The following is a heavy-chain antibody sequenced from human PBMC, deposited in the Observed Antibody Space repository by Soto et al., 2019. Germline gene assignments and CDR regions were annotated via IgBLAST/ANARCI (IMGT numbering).Heavy chain of an antibody. D-gene: IGHD3-9*01. CDR3: ARVDGYYDIWSGYDHHPSLGIDG. Sequence: TLSLTCTVSGGSISSCGYYWSWIRQHPGKGLEWIGYIYYSGSTYYNPSLKSRVTISVDTSKNQFSLKLSSVTAADTAVYYYARVDGYYDIWSGYDHHPSLGIDGWGQGTTVTVSS. CDR1: GGSISSCGYY. J-gene: IGHJ6*02. CDR2: IYYSGST. V-gene: IGHV4-31*03.